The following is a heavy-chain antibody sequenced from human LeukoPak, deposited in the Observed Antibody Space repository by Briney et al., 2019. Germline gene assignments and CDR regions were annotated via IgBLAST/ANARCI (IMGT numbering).Heavy chain of an antibody. D-gene: IGHD5-24*01. CDR3: ARVEYMYGPDIDF. V-gene: IGHV1-8*01. CDR2: MNPDNGNT. J-gene: IGHJ4*02. CDR1: GYTFNRYD. Sequence: ASVKVSCKAYGYTFNRYDINWVRRATGQGLERMGWMNPDNGNTGYAQKFQGRLTMTSNTSISTVYMELSSLRYEDTAIYYCARVEYMYGPDIDFWGQGTLVTVSS.